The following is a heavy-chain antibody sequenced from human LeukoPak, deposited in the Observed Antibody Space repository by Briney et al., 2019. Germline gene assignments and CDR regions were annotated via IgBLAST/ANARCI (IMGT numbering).Heavy chain of an antibody. V-gene: IGHV4-39*01. D-gene: IGHD3-3*01. J-gene: IGHJ4*02. CDR1: GGSISSSSYY. CDR2: IYYSGST. CDR3: AVDPEFYDFWSGYGGGY. Sequence: SETLSLTCTVSGGSISSSSYYWGWIRQPPGKGLEWIGSIYYSGSTYHNPSLKSRVTISVDTSKNQFSLKLSSVIAADTAVYYCAVDPEFYDFWSGYGGGYWGQGTLVTVSS.